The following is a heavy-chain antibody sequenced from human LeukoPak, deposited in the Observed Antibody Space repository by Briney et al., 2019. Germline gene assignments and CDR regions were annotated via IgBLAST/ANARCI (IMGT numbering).Heavy chain of an antibody. CDR2: ISGSGQIT. D-gene: IGHD3-10*01. CDR3: ARVSLTMVRGVTGGNWFDP. Sequence: GGSLRLSCAVSGFTFTNYAMIWVRQAPGRGLEWVSSISGSGQITYYVDSVKGRFTVSRDNSKNTLNLQMDSLRGEDTAVYYCARVSLTMVRGVTGGNWFDPWGQGTLVTVSS. J-gene: IGHJ5*02. V-gene: IGHV3-23*01. CDR1: GFTFTNYA.